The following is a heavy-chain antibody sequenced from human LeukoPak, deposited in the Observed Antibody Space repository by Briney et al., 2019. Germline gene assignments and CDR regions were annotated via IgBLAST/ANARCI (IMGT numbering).Heavy chain of an antibody. CDR3: ARATRYDFWSGYPWRFDP. CDR2: IYYSGST. J-gene: IGHJ5*02. Sequence: SETLSLTCTVSGGSISSYYWSWIRQPPGKGLEWIGYIYYSGSTNYNPSLKSRVAISVDTSKNQFSLKLSSVTAADTAVYYCARATRYDFWSGYPWRFDPWGQGTLVTVSS. V-gene: IGHV4-59*01. CDR1: GGSISSYY. D-gene: IGHD3-3*01.